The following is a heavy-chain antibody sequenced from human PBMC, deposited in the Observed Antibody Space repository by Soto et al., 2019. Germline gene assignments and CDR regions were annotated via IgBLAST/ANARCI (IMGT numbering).Heavy chain of an antibody. Sequence: QVQLVQAGAEVKKPGASVKLSCKASGYTFPNYYIHWVRQAPGQGLEWMAIINPNGGSTNYAQKFQGRVTLTRDTSTSTVYMDLSSLKSEDTAVYYCARGLAAGDYWGQGTLVTVSS. CDR1: GYTFPNYY. V-gene: IGHV1-46*01. CDR3: ARGLAAGDY. D-gene: IGHD6-13*01. CDR2: INPNGGST. J-gene: IGHJ4*02.